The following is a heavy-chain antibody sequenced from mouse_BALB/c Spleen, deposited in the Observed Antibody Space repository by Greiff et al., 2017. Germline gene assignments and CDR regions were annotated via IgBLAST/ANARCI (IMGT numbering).Heavy chain of an antibody. Sequence: VQLQQSGPGLVAPSQSLSITCTVSGFSLTSYGVHWVRQPPGKGLEWLGVIWAGGSTNYNSALMSRLSISKDNSKSQVFLKMNSLQTDDTAMYYCARDRYDGGYAMDYWGQGTSVTVSS. V-gene: IGHV2-9*02. J-gene: IGHJ4*01. CDR3: ARDRYDGGYAMDY. CDR1: GFSLTSYG. D-gene: IGHD2-14*01. CDR2: IWAGGST.